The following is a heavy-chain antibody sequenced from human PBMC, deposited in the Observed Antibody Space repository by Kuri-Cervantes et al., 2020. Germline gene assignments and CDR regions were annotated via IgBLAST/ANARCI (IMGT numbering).Heavy chain of an antibody. CDR1: GGSFSGYY. J-gene: IGHJ3*02. Sequence: GSLRLSCGVYGGSFSGYYWSWIRQSPGKGLEWIGGINPSGSPSYNPSLKSRVTVSINTSKNQFSLKLSSVTAADAALYYCARDPNITGFFPFDIWGQGKMVTVSS. CDR2: INPSGSP. D-gene: IGHD3-16*01. CDR3: ARDPNITGFFPFDI. V-gene: IGHV4-34*01.